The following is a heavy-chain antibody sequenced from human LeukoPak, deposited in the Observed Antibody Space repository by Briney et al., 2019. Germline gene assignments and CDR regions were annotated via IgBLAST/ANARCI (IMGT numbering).Heavy chain of an antibody. CDR3: AREGGPTGGAQDY. CDR1: GYTFTDFH. D-gene: IGHD1-1*01. J-gene: IGHJ4*02. V-gene: IGHV1-2*02. Sequence: ASVKVSCKASGYTFTDFHMHWVRQAPGQGLEWMGWINPNSGGTNYAQKFQGRVTMTRDTSISTVYMELSRLRSDDTAVYYCAREGGPTGGAQDYWGQGTLVTVSS. CDR2: INPNSGGT.